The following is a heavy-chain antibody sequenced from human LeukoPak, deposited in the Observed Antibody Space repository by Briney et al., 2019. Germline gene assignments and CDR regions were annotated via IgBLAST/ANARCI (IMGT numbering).Heavy chain of an antibody. CDR2: IYTSGST. CDR1: GGSISSGSYY. Sequence: PSQTLSLTCTVSGGSISSGSYYWSWIRQPAGKGLEWIGRIYTSGSTNYNPSLKSRVTMSVDTSKNQFSLKLSSVTAADTAVYYCARGDYYYMDVWGKGTTVTVSS. CDR3: ARGDYYYMDV. J-gene: IGHJ6*03. V-gene: IGHV4-61*02.